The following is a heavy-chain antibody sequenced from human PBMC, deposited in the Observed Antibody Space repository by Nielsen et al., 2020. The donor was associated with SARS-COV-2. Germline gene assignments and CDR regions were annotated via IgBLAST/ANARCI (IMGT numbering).Heavy chain of an antibody. J-gene: IGHJ4*02. V-gene: IGHV3-23*01. CDR2: ISGSGGST. CDR3: ARGDDSSGYYYDPPAYFDY. D-gene: IGHD3-22*01. Sequence: GGSLRLSCAASGFTFSSYAMSWVRQAPGKGLEWVSAISGSGGSTYYADSVKGRFTISRDNAKNTLYLQMNSLRAEDTAVYYCARGDDSSGYYYDPPAYFDYWGQGTLVTVSS. CDR1: GFTFSSYA.